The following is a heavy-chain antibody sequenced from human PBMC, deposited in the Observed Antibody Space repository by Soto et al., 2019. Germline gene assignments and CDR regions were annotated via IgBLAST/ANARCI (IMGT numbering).Heavy chain of an antibody. CDR2: ISAYNGNT. CDR3: ARSVIAVAVDFFDY. D-gene: IGHD6-19*01. CDR1: GYTFTSYG. J-gene: IGHJ4*02. Sequence: ASVNVSCKASGYTFTSYGISWVRQAPGQGLEWMGWISAYNGNTNYAQKLQGRVTMTTDTSTSTAYMELRSLRSDDTAVYYCARSVIAVAVDFFDYWGQGTLVTVSS. V-gene: IGHV1-18*01.